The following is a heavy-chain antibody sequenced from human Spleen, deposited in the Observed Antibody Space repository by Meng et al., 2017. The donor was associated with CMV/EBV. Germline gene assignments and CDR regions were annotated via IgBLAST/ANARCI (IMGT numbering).Heavy chain of an antibody. CDR1: GYY. D-gene: IGHD2-2*01. CDR3: ARAPVFLGYCSSTSCYQLGLFDY. V-gene: IGHV4-34*01. J-gene: IGHJ4*02. Sequence: GYYWSWIRQPPGKGLEWIGEINHSGSTNYNPSLKSRVTISVDTSKNQFSLKLSSVTAADTAVYYCARAPVFLGYCSSTSCYQLGLFDYWGQGTLVTAPQ. CDR2: INHSGST.